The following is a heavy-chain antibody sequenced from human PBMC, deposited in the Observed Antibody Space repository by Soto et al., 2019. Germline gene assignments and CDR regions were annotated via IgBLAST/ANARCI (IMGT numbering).Heavy chain of an antibody. Sequence: QPGGSLRLSXEASGFTLSRYDMHWVRQPTGKGLEWVSVIGAAGDTYYPGSVKGRFTISRENAKNSLYLQMNSLRAGDTAVYYCARLDPYYSSGMDVWGQGTTVTVSS. D-gene: IGHD1-1*01. J-gene: IGHJ6*02. V-gene: IGHV3-13*01. CDR2: IGAAGDT. CDR3: ARLDPYYSSGMDV. CDR1: GFTLSRYD.